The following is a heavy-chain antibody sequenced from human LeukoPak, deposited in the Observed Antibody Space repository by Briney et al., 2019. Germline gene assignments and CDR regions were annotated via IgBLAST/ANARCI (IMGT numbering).Heavy chain of an antibody. CDR1: GGTFSSYA. J-gene: IGHJ6*03. V-gene: IGHV1-69*13. D-gene: IGHD3-9*01. CDR3: ARGPLLTGYYRYYYYYMDV. Sequence: ASVKVSCKASGGTFSSYAISWVRQAPGQGLEWMGGIIPIFGAANYAQKFQGRVTITADESTSTAYMELSSLRSEDTAVYYCARGPLLTGYYRYYYYYMDVWGKGTTVTVSS. CDR2: IIPIFGAA.